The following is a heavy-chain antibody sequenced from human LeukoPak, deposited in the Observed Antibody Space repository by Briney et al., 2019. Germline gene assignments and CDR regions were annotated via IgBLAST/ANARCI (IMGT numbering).Heavy chain of an antibody. J-gene: IGHJ4*02. D-gene: IGHD5-18*01. CDR2: IFYSGST. CDR1: GGSISTSNYY. CDR3: ARARIQLWHTLDY. V-gene: IGHV4-39*01. Sequence: SETLSLTCTVSGGSISTSNYYWGWIRQPPGKGLEWIGNIFYSGSTYYGPSLKSRDTISVDTSKNQFSLKLSSVTAADTAVYYCARARIQLWHTLDYWGQGTLVTVSS.